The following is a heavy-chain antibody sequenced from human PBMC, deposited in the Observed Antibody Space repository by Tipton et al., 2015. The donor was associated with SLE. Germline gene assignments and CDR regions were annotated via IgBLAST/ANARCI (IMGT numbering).Heavy chain of an antibody. V-gene: IGHV4-61*01. Sequence: LRLSCTVSGGSVSSGSYYWSWIRQPPGKGLEWIGYIYYSGSTNYNPSLKSRVTISVDTSKNQFSLKLSSVTAADTAVYYCARCPSSSGHYHHFDYWGQGTLVTVSS. CDR1: GGSVSSGSYY. CDR2: IYYSGST. D-gene: IGHD3-22*01. CDR3: ARCPSSSGHYHHFDY. J-gene: IGHJ4*02.